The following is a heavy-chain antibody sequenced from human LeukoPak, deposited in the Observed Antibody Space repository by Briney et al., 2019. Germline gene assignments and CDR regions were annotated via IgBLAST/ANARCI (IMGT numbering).Heavy chain of an antibody. CDR1: GFTFSNYS. D-gene: IGHD5-12*01. J-gene: IGHJ4*02. CDR3: ARGPSGYHNT. CDR2: ISSSTTYI. Sequence: GGSLRLSCAASGFTFSNYSMNWVRQAPGKGLEWVSSISSSTTYIYYAGSVKGRFTISRDNSKNTLYLQMNSLRAEDTAVYYCARGPSGYHNTGGQGTLVTVSS. V-gene: IGHV3-21*01.